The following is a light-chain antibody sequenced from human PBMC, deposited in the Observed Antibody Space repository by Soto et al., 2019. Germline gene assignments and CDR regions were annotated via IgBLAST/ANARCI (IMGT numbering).Light chain of an antibody. J-gene: IGLJ1*01. CDR2: EVT. Sequence: QSALTQPASVSGSPGQSITISCTGTSSDVGGYNYVSWYQQHPGTAPKLMIYEVTNRPSGVSNRFSGSKSGNTASLTISGLQAEDEADYYCSPYTSSRWVFGTGTKLTVL. CDR1: SSDVGGYNY. V-gene: IGLV2-14*01. CDR3: SPYTSSRWV.